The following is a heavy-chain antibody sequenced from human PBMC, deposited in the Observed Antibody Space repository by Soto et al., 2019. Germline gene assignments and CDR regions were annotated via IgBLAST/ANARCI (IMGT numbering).Heavy chain of an antibody. CDR3: ERLAGYCSTNGCHGDYAMDV. D-gene: IGHD2-2*01. V-gene: IGHV4-39*01. CDR2: FYYSGST. J-gene: IGHJ6*02. CDR1: GGSITSSSYY. Sequence: PSETLSLTCTVFGGSITSSSYYWGWIRQPPGKGLEWIGSFYYSGSTFYNSSLKSRVTISVDTSKNQFSLKLSSVTAADTVVYYCERLAGYCSTNGCHGDYAMDVWGQGTTVTVSS.